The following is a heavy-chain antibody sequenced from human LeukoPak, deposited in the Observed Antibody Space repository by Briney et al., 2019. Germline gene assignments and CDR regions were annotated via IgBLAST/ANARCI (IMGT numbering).Heavy chain of an antibody. J-gene: IGHJ4*02. V-gene: IGHV3-30*01. CDR2: ISYDESSE. CDR3: ARDNNGDY. CDR1: GFTFSNYA. D-gene: IGHD1/OR15-1a*01. Sequence: PGGSLRLSCAASGFTFSNYAMHWVRQAPGKGLEWVAVISYDESSEYYADSVKGRFTISRDNSKNTLYLQMNSLGAEDTAAYYCARDNNGDYWGQGTLVTVSS.